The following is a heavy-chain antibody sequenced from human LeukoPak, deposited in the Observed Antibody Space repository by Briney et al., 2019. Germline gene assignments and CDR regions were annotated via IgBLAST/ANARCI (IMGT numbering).Heavy chain of an antibody. CDR1: GGSISSGYYY. Sequence: SESLSLTCTVSGGSISSGYYYWSWIRQPPGKGLEWIGYIYYSGSTYYTPSLRGRVTISVDTSKNQFSLNLSSVTAADTAVYCCARGYSLDYWGQGTLVTVSS. V-gene: IGHV4-30-4*01. CDR2: IYYSGST. CDR3: ARGYSLDY. D-gene: IGHD5-18*01. J-gene: IGHJ4*02.